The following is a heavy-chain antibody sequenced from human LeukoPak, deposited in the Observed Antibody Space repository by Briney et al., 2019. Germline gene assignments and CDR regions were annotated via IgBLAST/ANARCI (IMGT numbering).Heavy chain of an antibody. D-gene: IGHD1-1*01. CDR3: TNHRRPYYYGMDV. Sequence: PGGSLRLSCAASGFTFSSYAMHWVRQAPGKGLEWVAVISYDGSNKYYADSVKGRFTISRDNSKNTLYLQMNSLRAEDTAVYYCTNHRRPYYYGMDVWGQGTTVTVSS. J-gene: IGHJ6*02. CDR2: ISYDGSNK. V-gene: IGHV3-30-3*01. CDR1: GFTFSSYA.